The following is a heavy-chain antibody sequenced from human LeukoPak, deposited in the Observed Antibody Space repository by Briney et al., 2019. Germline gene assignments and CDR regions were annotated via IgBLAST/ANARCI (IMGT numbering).Heavy chain of an antibody. J-gene: IGHJ4*02. CDR3: AREKIVLMVYAIQGGFDY. Sequence: PSETLSLTCTVSGGSISSYYWSWIRQPPGKGLEWIGEINHSGSTNYNPSLKSRVTISVDTSKNQFSLKLSSVTAADTAVYYCAREKIVLMVYAIQGGFDYWGQGTLVTVSS. D-gene: IGHD2-8*01. CDR2: INHSGST. CDR1: GGSISSYY. V-gene: IGHV4-34*01.